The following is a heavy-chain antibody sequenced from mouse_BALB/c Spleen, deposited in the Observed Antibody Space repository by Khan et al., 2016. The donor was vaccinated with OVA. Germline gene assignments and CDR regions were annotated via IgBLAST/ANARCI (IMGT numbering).Heavy chain of an antibody. Sequence: QVQLKESGPGLVAPSPSLSITCTVSGFSLSRYNIHWVRQPPGKGLEWLGMIWGGGGTDYNSTLKSRLSIRKDNSKSQVLLKMNSLQTDDTAMYFCARAYYRYDGYYAMDYWGQGTSVTVSS. V-gene: IGHV2-6-4*01. D-gene: IGHD2-14*01. J-gene: IGHJ4*01. CDR2: IWGGGGT. CDR3: ARAYYRYDGYYAMDY. CDR1: GFSLSRYN.